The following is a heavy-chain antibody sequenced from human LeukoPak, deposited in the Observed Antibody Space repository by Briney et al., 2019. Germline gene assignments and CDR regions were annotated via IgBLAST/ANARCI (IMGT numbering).Heavy chain of an antibody. CDR3: ARARVVTKWIDY. D-gene: IGHD2-21*02. J-gene: IGHJ4*02. CDR1: GFTFSNYW. CDR2: IKQDGSEK. Sequence: GGSLRLSCAASGFTFSNYWTSWVRQAPGKGLEWVANIKQDGSEKYYVDSVKGRFTISRDNAKNSLYLQMNSLRAEDTAVYYCARARVVTKWIDYWGQGTLVTVSS. V-gene: IGHV3-7*03.